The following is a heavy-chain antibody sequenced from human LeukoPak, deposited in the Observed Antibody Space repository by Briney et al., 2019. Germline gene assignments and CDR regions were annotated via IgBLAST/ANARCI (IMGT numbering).Heavy chain of an antibody. Sequence: PGGSLRLSCAASGFTFSSYGMHWVRQAPGKGLEWVAVISYDGSNKYYADSVKGRFTISRDNSKNTLYLQMNSLRAEDTAVYYCARDHSAAAGPGYFDYWGQGTLVTVSS. CDR3: ARDHSAAAGPGYFDY. CDR2: ISYDGSNK. CDR1: GFTFSSYG. V-gene: IGHV3-30*03. D-gene: IGHD6-13*01. J-gene: IGHJ4*02.